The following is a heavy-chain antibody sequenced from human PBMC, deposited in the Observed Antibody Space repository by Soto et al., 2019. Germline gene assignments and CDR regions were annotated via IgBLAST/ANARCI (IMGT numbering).Heavy chain of an antibody. V-gene: IGHV1-18*04. CDR2: ISAYNGNT. Sequence: ASVKVSCKASGYTFTSYGISWVRQAPGQGLEWMGWISAYNGNTNYAQKLQGRVTMTTDTSTSTAYMELRSLRSDDTAVYYCATRRGYYYYYGMDVWGQGTTVTVSS. CDR1: GYTFTSYG. J-gene: IGHJ6*02. CDR3: ATRRGYYYYYGMDV.